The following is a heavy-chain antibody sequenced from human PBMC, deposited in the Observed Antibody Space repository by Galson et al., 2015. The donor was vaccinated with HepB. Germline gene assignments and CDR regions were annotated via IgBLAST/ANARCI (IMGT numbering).Heavy chain of an antibody. CDR2: IIPIFGTA. CDR1: GGTFSSYA. J-gene: IGHJ6*02. D-gene: IGHD3-3*01. V-gene: IGHV1-69*13. Sequence: SVKVSCKASGGTFSSYAISWVRQAPGQGLEWMGGIIPIFGTANYAQKFQGRVTITADESTSTAYMELSSLRSEDTAVYYCARGEYYDFWSGGVYYGMDVWGQGTTVTVSS. CDR3: ARGEYYDFWSGGVYYGMDV.